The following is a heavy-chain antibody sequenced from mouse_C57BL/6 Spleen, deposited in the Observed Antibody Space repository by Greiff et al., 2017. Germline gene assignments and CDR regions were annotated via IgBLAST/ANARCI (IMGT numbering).Heavy chain of an antibody. V-gene: IGHV1-55*01. CDR2: IYPGSGST. J-gene: IGHJ1*03. Sequence: QVQLQQPGAELVKPGASVKMSCKASGYTFTSYWITWVKQRPGQGLEWSGDIYPGSGSTNYNEKFKSKATLTVDTSSSTAYMQLSSLTSEDSAVYYCARSYYYGSSYGYFDVWGTGTTVTVSS. CDR1: GYTFTSYW. CDR3: ARSYYYGSSYGYFDV. D-gene: IGHD1-1*01.